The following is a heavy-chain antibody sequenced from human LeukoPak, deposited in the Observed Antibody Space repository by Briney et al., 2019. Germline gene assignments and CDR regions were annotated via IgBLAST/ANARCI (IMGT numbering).Heavy chain of an antibody. D-gene: IGHD3-10*01. Sequence: PSETLSLTCTVSGGSISSYYWSWIRQPPGKGLEWIGYIYYSGSTNYNPSLKSRLTISVDTSKNQFSLKLSSVTAADTAVYYCARDNGELSYFDYWGQGTLVTVSS. CDR3: ARDNGELSYFDY. CDR2: IYYSGST. J-gene: IGHJ4*02. CDR1: GGSISSYY. V-gene: IGHV4-59*01.